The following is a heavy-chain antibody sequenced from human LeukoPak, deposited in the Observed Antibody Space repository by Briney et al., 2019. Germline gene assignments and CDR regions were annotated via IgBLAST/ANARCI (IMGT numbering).Heavy chain of an antibody. Sequence: PRRSLRLSCAASGFTFSSYAMHWVRQAPGKGLEWVAVISYDGSNKYYADSVKGRFTISRDNSKNTLYLQMNSLRAEDTAVYYCARDAEEVGDTNPDYWGQGTLVTVSS. CDR1: GFTFSSYA. V-gene: IGHV3-30*04. CDR2: ISYDGSNK. CDR3: ARDAEEVGDTNPDY. D-gene: IGHD1-26*01. J-gene: IGHJ4*02.